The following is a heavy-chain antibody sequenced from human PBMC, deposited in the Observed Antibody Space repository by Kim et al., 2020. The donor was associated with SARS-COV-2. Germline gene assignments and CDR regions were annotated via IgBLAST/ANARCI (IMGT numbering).Heavy chain of an antibody. CDR1: GLTFSNYW. Sequence: GGSLGLSCAASGLTFSNYWMSWVRQTPGKGLEWVANIKEDGTEIYYVDSVKGRFTISRDNAKNSLYLQMNSLRVEDTGLYYCARGWDGYYFDYWGQGAL. V-gene: IGHV3-7*01. CDR2: IKEDGTEI. J-gene: IGHJ4*02. CDR3: ARGWDGYYFDY. D-gene: IGHD1-26*01.